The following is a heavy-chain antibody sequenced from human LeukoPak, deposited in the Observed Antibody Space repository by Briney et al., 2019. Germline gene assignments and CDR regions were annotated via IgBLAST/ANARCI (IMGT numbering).Heavy chain of an antibody. CDR2: IYYSGST. CDR3: ARLLWLGANLKTANDY. V-gene: IGHV4-59*01. D-gene: IGHD3-10*01. J-gene: IGHJ4*02. Sequence: PSETLSLTGTVSGGSISSYYWSWIRQPPGKGLEWIGYIYYSGSTNYNPSLKSRVTISVDTSKNQFSLKLSSVTAADTAVYYCARLLWLGANLKTANDYWGQGTLVTVSS. CDR1: GGSISSYY.